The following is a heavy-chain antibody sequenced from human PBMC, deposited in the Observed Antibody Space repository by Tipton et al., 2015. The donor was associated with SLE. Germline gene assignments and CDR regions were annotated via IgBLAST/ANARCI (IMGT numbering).Heavy chain of an antibody. V-gene: IGHV4-34*01. D-gene: IGHD3-3*01. Sequence: LRLSCAVYGGSFSAYYWSWIRQPPGKGLEWIGEINHSGSTNYNPSLKSRVTISVGTSKNQFSLKLSSVTAADTALYYCARPGSPFWSGYPFDYWGQGTLVTVSS. CDR3: ARPGSPFWSGYPFDY. CDR1: GGSFSAYY. J-gene: IGHJ4*02. CDR2: INHSGST.